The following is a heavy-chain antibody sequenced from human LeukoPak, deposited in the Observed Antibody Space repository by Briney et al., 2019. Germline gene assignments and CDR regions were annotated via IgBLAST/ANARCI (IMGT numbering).Heavy chain of an antibody. Sequence: ASVKVFCKASGYPFIAYYMHWVRQAPGQGLEWMGWINTNSGGTSYAQKFQGRVTMTRDTSIGTAYMELSTLRSDDTAVYYCARGTALNYDDSGYRRDFQHWGRGTLVTVSS. V-gene: IGHV1-2*02. CDR1: GYPFIAYY. D-gene: IGHD3-22*01. CDR2: INTNSGGT. CDR3: ARGTALNYDDSGYRRDFQH. J-gene: IGHJ1*01.